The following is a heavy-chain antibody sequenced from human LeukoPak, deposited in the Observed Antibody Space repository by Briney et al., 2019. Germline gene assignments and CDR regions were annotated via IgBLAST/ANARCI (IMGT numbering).Heavy chain of an antibody. CDR3: ARGGGLDV. CDR2: INHNGNVN. V-gene: IGHV3-7*03. Sequence: TGGSLRLSCAASGFTFSSYWMNWARQAPGKGLEWVASINHNGNVNYYVDSVKGRFTIPRVNAKNSLYLQMSNLRAEDTAVYFCARGGGLDVWGQGATVTVSS. D-gene: IGHD3-16*01. CDR1: GFTFSSYW. J-gene: IGHJ6*02.